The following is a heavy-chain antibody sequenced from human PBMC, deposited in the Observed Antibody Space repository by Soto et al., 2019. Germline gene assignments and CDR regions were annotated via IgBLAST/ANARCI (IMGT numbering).Heavy chain of an antibody. Sequence: ASVTVSCKASGYTFTSYGISWVRQATGQGLEWMGWISAYNGNTNYAQKLQGRVTMTTDTSTSTAYMELRSLRSDDTAVYYCARDRGYSSGYYLTIDYWGQGTLVTVSS. CDR3: ARDRGYSSGYYLTIDY. CDR1: GYTFTSYG. V-gene: IGHV1-18*01. J-gene: IGHJ4*02. CDR2: ISAYNGNT. D-gene: IGHD3-22*01.